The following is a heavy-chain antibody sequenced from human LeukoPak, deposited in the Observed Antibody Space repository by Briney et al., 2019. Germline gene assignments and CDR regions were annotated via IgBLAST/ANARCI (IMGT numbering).Heavy chain of an antibody. V-gene: IGHV1-46*01. CDR1: GGTFSSYA. Sequence: ASVKVSCKASGGTFSSYAISWVRQAPGQGLEWMGLINPSGSSTLYAQKFQGRVTMTRDMSTTTDYMELSSLRSEDTAVYYCARDNSVGDIAWWFDPWGQGTLVTVSS. CDR2: INPSGSST. J-gene: IGHJ5*02. D-gene: IGHD3-16*02. CDR3: ARDNSVGDIAWWFDP.